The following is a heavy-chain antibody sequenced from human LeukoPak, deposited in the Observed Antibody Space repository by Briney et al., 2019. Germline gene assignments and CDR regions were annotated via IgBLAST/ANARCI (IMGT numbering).Heavy chain of an antibody. CDR1: GFTVSSNH. CDR3: ARVIVTGYYDAFDI. CDR2: IYSGGST. Sequence: GGSLRLSCAASGFTVSSNHMSWVRQAPGKGLEWVSVIYSGGSTYYADSVKGRFTISRDNSKNTLYLQMNSLRAEDTAVYYCARVIVTGYYDAFDIWGQGTMVTVPS. D-gene: IGHD3-9*01. V-gene: IGHV3-53*01. J-gene: IGHJ3*02.